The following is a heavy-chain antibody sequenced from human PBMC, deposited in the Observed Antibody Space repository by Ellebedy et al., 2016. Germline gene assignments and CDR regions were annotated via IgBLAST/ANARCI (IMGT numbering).Heavy chain of an antibody. CDR3: ARLRGSGPAGSYYGMDV. CDR2: IYPGDSDT. D-gene: IGHD3-10*01. J-gene: IGHJ6*02. V-gene: IGHV5-51*01. Sequence: GESLKISXKGSGYSFTSYWIGWVRQMPGKGLEWMGIIYPGDSDTRYSPSFQGQVTISADKSISTAYLQWSSLKASDTAMYYCARLRGSGPAGSYYGMDVWGQGTTVTVSS. CDR1: GYSFTSYW.